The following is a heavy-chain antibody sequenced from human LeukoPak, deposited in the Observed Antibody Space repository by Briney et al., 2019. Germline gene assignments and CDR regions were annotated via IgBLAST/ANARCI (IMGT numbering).Heavy chain of an antibody. CDR1: GGSFSGYY. D-gene: IGHD5-18*01. CDR3: ARGYSYGYYFDY. Sequence: SETLSLTCAVYGGSFSGYYWSWIRQPPGKGLEWIGEINHSGSTNYNPSLKSRVTISVDTSKNQFSLKLGSVTAADTAVYYCARGYSYGYYFDYWGQGTLVTVSS. J-gene: IGHJ4*02. CDR2: INHSGST. V-gene: IGHV4-34*01.